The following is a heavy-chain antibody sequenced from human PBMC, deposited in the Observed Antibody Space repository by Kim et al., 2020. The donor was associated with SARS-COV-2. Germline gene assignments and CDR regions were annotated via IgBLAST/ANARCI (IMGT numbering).Heavy chain of an antibody. CDR2: IYASGRT. CDR1: GGSISSYY. D-gene: IGHD1-26*01. V-gene: IGHV4-4*07. CDR3: ARREGGSNYFDQ. Sequence: SETLSHTCTVSGGSISSYYCNWIRQPAGRGLEWIGRIYASGRTDYNPSLKSRVTMSVDTSKNQFSLRLSSVTAADTAVYYCARREGGSNYFDQWGQGTL. J-gene: IGHJ4*02.